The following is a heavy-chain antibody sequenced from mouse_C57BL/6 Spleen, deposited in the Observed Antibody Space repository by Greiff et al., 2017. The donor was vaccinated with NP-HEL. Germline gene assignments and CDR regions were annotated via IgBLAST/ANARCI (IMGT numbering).Heavy chain of an antibody. V-gene: IGHV1-7*01. CDR1: GYTFTSYW. CDR3: AKSPYYYGSSHYAMDY. D-gene: IGHD1-1*01. CDR2: INPSSGYT. J-gene: IGHJ4*01. Sequence: QVQLQQSGAELAKPGASVKLSCKASGYTFTSYWMHWVTQRPGQGLEWIGYINPSSGYTKYNQKFKDKATLTADKSSSTAYMQLSSLTYEDSAVYYCAKSPYYYGSSHYAMDYWGQGTSVTVSS.